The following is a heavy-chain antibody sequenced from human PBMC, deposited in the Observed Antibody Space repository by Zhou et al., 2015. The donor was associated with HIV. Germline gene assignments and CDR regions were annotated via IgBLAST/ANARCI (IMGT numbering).Heavy chain of an antibody. Sequence: QVQLVQSGAEVKKPGSSVKVSCKASGYTFTGYYMHWVRQAPGQGLEWMGWINPNSGGTNYAQKFQGRVTMTRDTSISTAYMELSRLRSDDTAVYYCARDRGGATRPGWRYFDLWGRGTLVTVSS. CDR2: INPNSGGT. CDR3: ARDRGGATRPGWRYFDL. J-gene: IGHJ2*01. CDR1: GYTFTGYY. V-gene: IGHV1-2*02. D-gene: IGHD6-6*01.